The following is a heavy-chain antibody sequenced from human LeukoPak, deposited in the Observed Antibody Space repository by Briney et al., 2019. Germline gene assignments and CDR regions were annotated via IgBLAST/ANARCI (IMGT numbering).Heavy chain of an antibody. D-gene: IGHD5-12*01. CDR3: VRDGGVSGYDLLDY. Sequence: SETLSLTCTVSGGSISSYYWSWIRQPPGKGLEWIGYIYYSGSTNYNPSLKSRVTISVDTSKNQFSLKLGSVTAADTAVYYCVRDGGVSGYDLLDYWGQGTLVTVSS. CDR1: GGSISSYY. V-gene: IGHV4-59*01. J-gene: IGHJ4*02. CDR2: IYYSGST.